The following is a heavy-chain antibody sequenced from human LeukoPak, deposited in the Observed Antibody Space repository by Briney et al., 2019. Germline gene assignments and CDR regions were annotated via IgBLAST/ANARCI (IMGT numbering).Heavy chain of an antibody. J-gene: IGHJ4*02. D-gene: IGHD3-10*01. CDR1: GGSISSGSYY. CDR2: IYTGGST. V-gene: IGHV4-61*02. CDR3: ARVAHYYGSGSYSSPFDY. Sequence: SQTLSLTCTVSGGSISSGSYYWSWIRQPAGKGLEWIGRIYTGGSTNYNPSLKSRVTISVDTSKNQFSLKLSSVTAADTAVYYCARVAHYYGSGSYSSPFDYWGQGALVTVSS.